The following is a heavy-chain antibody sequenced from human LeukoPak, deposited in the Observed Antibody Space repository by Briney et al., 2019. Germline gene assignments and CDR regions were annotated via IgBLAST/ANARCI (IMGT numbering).Heavy chain of an antibody. CDR3: ARDFAVAGLTHDY. CDR2: INHSGST. D-gene: IGHD6-19*01. Sequence: TSETLSLTCAVYGGSFSGYYWSWIRQPPGKGLEWIGEINHSGSTNYNPSLKSRVTISVDTSKNQFSLKLSSVTAADTAVYYCARDFAVAGLTHDYWGQGTLVTISS. V-gene: IGHV4-34*01. CDR1: GGSFSGYY. J-gene: IGHJ4*02.